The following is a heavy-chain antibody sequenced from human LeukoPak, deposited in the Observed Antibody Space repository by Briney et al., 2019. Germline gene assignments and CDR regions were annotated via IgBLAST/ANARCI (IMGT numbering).Heavy chain of an antibody. V-gene: IGHV4-4*07. Sequence: PSETLSLTCSVSGASISTYYWNWIRQPAGKGLEWIGRIYTSGSTNYNPFLKSRVTMSVDTSKNQFSLRLTSVTAADTAVYYCARLSGGSGRTYYFDYWGQGTRVTVSS. CDR3: ARLSGGSGRTYYFDY. D-gene: IGHD3-10*01. J-gene: IGHJ4*02. CDR1: GASISTYY. CDR2: IYTSGST.